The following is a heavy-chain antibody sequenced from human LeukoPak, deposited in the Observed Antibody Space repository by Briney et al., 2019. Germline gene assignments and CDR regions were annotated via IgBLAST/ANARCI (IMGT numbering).Heavy chain of an antibody. CDR1: GFIFSSYW. CDR3: ARDLTEHYYDSSVYPGDAFDI. Sequence: PGGSLRLSCAASGFIFSSYWMHWVRQAPGKGLVWVSRIHNDGSNDGSSTNYADSVKGRFTISRDNAQNSLFLQMNSLRAEDTAVYYCARDLTEHYYDSSVYPGDAFDIWGQGTMVTVSS. CDR2: IHNDGSNDGSST. J-gene: IGHJ3*02. D-gene: IGHD3-22*01. V-gene: IGHV3-74*01.